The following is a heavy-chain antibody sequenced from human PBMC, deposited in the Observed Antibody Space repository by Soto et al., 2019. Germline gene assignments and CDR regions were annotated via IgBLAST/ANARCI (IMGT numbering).Heavy chain of an antibody. V-gene: IGHV1-8*01. D-gene: IGHD4-17*01. CDR1: GYTFTSYD. J-gene: IGHJ6*03. Sequence: ASVKVSCKASGYTFTSYDINWVRQATGQGLEWMGWMNPNSGNTGYAQKFQGRVTMTRNTSISTAYMELSSLRSEDTAVYYCARFFFQYGDYYNYMDGWGKGTTATVS. CDR3: ARFFFQYGDYYNYMDG. CDR2: MNPNSGNT.